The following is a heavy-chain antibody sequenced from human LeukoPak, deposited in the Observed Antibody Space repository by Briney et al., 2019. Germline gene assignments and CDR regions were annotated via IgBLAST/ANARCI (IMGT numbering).Heavy chain of an antibody. CDR3: AKDRDGYNPDY. Sequence: PGGSLRLSCAASGFTFSRHWMTWVRQAPGKGLEWVANIKHDGSEKNYVDSVKGRFTISRDNSKNTVYLQMNSLRAEDTAVYYCAKDRDGYNPDYWGQGTLVSVSS. D-gene: IGHD5-24*01. CDR2: IKHDGSEK. CDR1: GFTFSRHW. V-gene: IGHV3-7*03. J-gene: IGHJ4*02.